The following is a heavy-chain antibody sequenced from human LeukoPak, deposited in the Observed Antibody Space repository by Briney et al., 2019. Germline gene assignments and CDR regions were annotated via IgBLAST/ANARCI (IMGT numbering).Heavy chain of an antibody. CDR3: AKEGYADAFDI. V-gene: IGHV3-30*18. D-gene: IGHD1-1*01. CDR1: GFTFSSYG. J-gene: IGHJ3*02. Sequence: GRSLRLSCAASGFTFSSYGMHWVRQAPGKGLGWVAVISYDGSNKYYADSVKGRFSISRDNSKNTLYLQMNSLRAEDTAVYYCAKEGYADAFDIWGQGTMVTVSS. CDR2: ISYDGSNK.